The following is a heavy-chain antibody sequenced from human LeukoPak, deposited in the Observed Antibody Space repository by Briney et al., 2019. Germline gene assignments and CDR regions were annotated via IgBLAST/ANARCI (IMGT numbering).Heavy chain of an antibody. J-gene: IGHJ4*02. CDR3: AREVRYSSGWYAD. CDR1: GYTFTGYY. Sequence: GASVKVSCKASGYTFTGYYMHWVRQAPGQGLEWMGWINPNSGGTNYAQKFQGRVTMTRDTSISTAYMELSRLRSDDTAVYYCAREVRYSSGWYADWGQGTLVTVSS. D-gene: IGHD6-19*01. V-gene: IGHV1-2*02. CDR2: INPNSGGT.